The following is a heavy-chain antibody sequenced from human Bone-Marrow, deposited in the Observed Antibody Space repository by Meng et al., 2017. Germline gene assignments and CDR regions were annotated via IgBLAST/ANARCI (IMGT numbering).Heavy chain of an antibody. J-gene: IGHJ4*02. D-gene: IGHD6-6*01. CDR2: TYYRSKWWN. V-gene: IGHV6-1*01. CDR1: GDSVSSKDAA. Sequence: SQTLSLTCAISGDSVSSKDAAWNWIRQSPSRGLEWLGRTYYRSKWWNDYAVSVKSRITITPDTSKNQFSLQLNSVTPEDTAVYYCARDSSPWDAERLVCFDFWGQGNLVTVSS. CDR3: ARDSSPWDAERLVCFDF.